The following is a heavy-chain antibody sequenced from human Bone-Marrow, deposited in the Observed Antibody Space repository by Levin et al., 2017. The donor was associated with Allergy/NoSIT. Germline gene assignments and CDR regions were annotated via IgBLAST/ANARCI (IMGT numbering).Heavy chain of an antibody. CDR1: GFTFSSYN. Sequence: PGGSLRLSCAASGFTFSSYNMIWVRQAPGKGLEWVSCVSSSSGTMYYADSVKGRFTISRDNAKNSLYLQMNSLRAEDTAVYYCARTRVESCGVGDYWGQGTLVTVSS. CDR2: VSSSSGTM. CDR3: ARTRVESCGVGDY. J-gene: IGHJ4*02. V-gene: IGHV3-48*04. D-gene: IGHD3-3*01.